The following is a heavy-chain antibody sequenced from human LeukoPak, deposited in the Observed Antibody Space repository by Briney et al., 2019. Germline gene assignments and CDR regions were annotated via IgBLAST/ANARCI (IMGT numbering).Heavy chain of an antibody. CDR3: AKLVYDTVDY. V-gene: IGHV3-30*02. J-gene: IGHJ4*02. CDR2: IRYDGNDK. D-gene: IGHD2-8*01. Sequence: GGSLRLSCAASGFTFSSYGMHWVRQAPGKGLQWVALIRYDGNDKFYADSVKGRFAISRDNSKNTLYLQMNSLRPEDTAVYYCAKLVYDTVDYWGQGTLVTVSS. CDR1: GFTFSSYG.